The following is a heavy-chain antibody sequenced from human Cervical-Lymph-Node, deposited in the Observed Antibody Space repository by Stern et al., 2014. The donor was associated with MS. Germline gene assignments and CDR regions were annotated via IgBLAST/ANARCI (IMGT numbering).Heavy chain of an antibody. J-gene: IGHJ4*02. V-gene: IGHV1-3*01. D-gene: IGHD3-22*01. Sequence: VQLVQSGAEVKKPGASVKLSCKASGYSFNTYSMHWVRQAPGERLEWMGGINPGTGNTKYSQKFQGRVTITMDTSASTGYMELSSLRSEDTAVYYCARALDSSDYYGDYWGQGTLVTVSS. CDR1: GYSFNTYS. CDR3: ARALDSSDYYGDY. CDR2: INPGTGNT.